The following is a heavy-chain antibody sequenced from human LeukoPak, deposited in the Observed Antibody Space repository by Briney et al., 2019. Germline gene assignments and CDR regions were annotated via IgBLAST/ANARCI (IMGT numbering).Heavy chain of an antibody. J-gene: IGHJ6*03. CDR3: AKDSKIVGATFRSYHYMDV. CDR2: ISTNGSRT. Sequence: GGSLRLSCTASGFTLSNFAMHWVRQSPDKGLQYVSAISTNGSRTFYADSVKGRFTISRDNSKNTLYLQMNSLRAEDTAVYYCAKDSKIVGATFRSYHYMDVWGKGTAVTVSS. D-gene: IGHD1-26*01. V-gene: IGHV3-64*04. CDR1: GFTLSNFA.